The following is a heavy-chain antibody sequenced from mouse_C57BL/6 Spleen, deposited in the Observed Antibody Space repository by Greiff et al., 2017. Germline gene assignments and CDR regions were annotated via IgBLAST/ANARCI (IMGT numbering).Heavy chain of an antibody. D-gene: IGHD4-1*01. CDR2: IDPSDSYT. Sequence: QVQLQQPGAELVMPGASVKLSCKASGYTFTSYWMHWVKQRPGQGLEWIGDIDPSDSYTNYNQKFKGKSTLTVDKSSSTAYMQLSSLTSEDSAVYYCARAWDENYFDYWGQGTTLTVSS. CDR3: ARAWDENYFDY. CDR1: GYTFTSYW. V-gene: IGHV1-69*01. J-gene: IGHJ2*01.